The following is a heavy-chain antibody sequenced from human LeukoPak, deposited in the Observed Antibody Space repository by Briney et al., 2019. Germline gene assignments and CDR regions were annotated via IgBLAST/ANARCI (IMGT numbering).Heavy chain of an antibody. CDR3: ARVVVRALFDY. CDR1: GFTFSSYA. J-gene: IGHJ4*02. CDR2: ISYDGSNK. V-gene: IGHV3-30-3*01. Sequence: GGSLRLSCAASGFTFSSYAMHRVRQAPGKGLEWVAVISYDGSNKYYADSVKGRFTISRDNSKNTLYLQMNSLRAEDTAVYYCARVVVRALFDYWGQGTLVIVSS. D-gene: IGHD1-26*01.